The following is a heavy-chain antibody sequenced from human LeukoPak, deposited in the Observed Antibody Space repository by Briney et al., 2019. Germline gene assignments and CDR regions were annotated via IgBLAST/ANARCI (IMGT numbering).Heavy chain of an antibody. V-gene: IGHV3-72*01. J-gene: IGHJ3*02. D-gene: IGHD2-2*01. CDR2: TSNKANSYTT. CDR1: GFTFSDHY. Sequence: QTGGSLRLSRAASGFTFSDHYMDWVRQAPGKGLEWVGRTSNKANSYTTEYAASVKGRLTISRADSENSLYLQMNSLKTEDTAVYYCARVRYCSSTTCRGAFDIWGQGTMVTVSS. CDR3: ARVRYCSSTTCRGAFDI.